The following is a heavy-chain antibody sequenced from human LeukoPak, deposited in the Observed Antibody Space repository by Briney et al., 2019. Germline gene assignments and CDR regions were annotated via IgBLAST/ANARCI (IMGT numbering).Heavy chain of an antibody. V-gene: IGHV3-7*03. CDR3: AKDQRSIAVAGYFDY. Sequence: GGSLRLSCAASGFTFSGSWMSWVRQAPGQGLEWVASIHPDESAIFYLASVMGRFTISRDNARNLLYLQMNSLRAEDTAVYYCAKDQRSIAVAGYFDYWGQGTLVTVSS. CDR2: IHPDESAI. D-gene: IGHD6-19*01. J-gene: IGHJ4*02. CDR1: GFTFSGSW.